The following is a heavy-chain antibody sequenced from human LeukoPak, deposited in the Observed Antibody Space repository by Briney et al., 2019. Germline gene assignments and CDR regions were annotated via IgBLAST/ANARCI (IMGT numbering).Heavy chain of an antibody. CDR1: GGTFSSYA. CDR3: ATGQLTGEKIFDY. V-gene: IGHV1-69*04. D-gene: IGHD7-27*01. CDR2: IIPILGIA. Sequence: GASVKVSCKASGGTFSSYAISWVRQAPGQGLEWMGRIIPILGIANYAQKFQGRVTITADKSTSTAYMELSSLRSEDTAVYYCATGQLTGEKIFDYWGQGTLVTVSS. J-gene: IGHJ4*02.